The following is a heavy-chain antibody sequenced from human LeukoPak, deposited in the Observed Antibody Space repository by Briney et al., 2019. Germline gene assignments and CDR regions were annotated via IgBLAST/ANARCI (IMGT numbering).Heavy chain of an antibody. CDR1: GFTVSSNY. J-gene: IGHJ4*02. CDR3: ARGSSSSWDEYYFDY. Sequence: QPGGSLRLSCAASGFTVSSNYMSWVRQAPGKGLEWVSVIYSGGSTYYADSVKGRFTISRDDSKNTLYLQMNSLRAEDTAVYYCARGSSSSWDEYYFDYWGQGTLVTVSS. D-gene: IGHD6-13*01. V-gene: IGHV3-53*01. CDR2: IYSGGST.